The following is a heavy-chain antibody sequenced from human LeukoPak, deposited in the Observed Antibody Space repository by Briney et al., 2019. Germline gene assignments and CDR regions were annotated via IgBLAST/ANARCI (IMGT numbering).Heavy chain of an antibody. CDR3: ARSRLSHNWFDP. CDR2: ISSSRSYI. D-gene: IGHD3-16*02. V-gene: IGHV3-21*01. J-gene: IGHJ5*02. CDR1: GFTFSSYS. Sequence: GGSLRLSCAASGFTFSSYSMNWVRQAPGKGLGWVSSISSSRSYIYYADSVKGRFTISRDNAKNSLYLQMNSLRAEDTAVYYCARSRLSHNWFDPWGQGTLVTVSS.